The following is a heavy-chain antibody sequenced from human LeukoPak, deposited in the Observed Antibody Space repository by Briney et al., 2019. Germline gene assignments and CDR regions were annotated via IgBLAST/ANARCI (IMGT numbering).Heavy chain of an antibody. J-gene: IGHJ4*02. CDR2: ISYDGSNK. CDR1: GFTFSSYA. Sequence: GRSLRLSCAASGFTFSSYAMHWVRQAPGKGLEWVAVISYDGSNKYYADSVKGRFTISRDNSKNTLYLQMNSLRAEDTAVYYCARPPEGYWGQGTLVTVSS. CDR3: ARPPEGY. V-gene: IGHV3-30-3*01.